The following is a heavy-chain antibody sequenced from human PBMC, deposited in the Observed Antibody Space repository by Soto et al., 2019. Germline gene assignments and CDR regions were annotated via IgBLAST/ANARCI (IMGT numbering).Heavy chain of an antibody. J-gene: IGHJ4*02. V-gene: IGHV1-2*02. CDR3: ARDPSGSSHELDY. Sequence: VKVSCKASGYTFTGYYMHWVLQAPGQGLEWMGWINPNSGGTNYAQKFQGRVTMTRDTSISTAYMELSRLRSDDTAVYYCARDPSGSSHELDYWGQGTLVTVSS. CDR2: INPNSGGT. CDR1: GYTFTGYY. D-gene: IGHD1-26*01.